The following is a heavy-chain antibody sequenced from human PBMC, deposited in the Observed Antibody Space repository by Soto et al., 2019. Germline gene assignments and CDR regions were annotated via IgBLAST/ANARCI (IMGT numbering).Heavy chain of an antibody. CDR2: ISYDGSNK. CDR1: GFTFSSYG. D-gene: IGHD1-7*01. V-gene: IGHV3-30*18. Sequence: VQLVESGGGVVQPGRSLRLSCAASGFTFSSYGMHWVRQAPGKGLEWVAVISYDGSNKYYADSVKGRFTISRDNSKNTLYLQMNSLRAEDTAVYYCAKEQGGLDWNYDYWGQGTLVTVSS. CDR3: AKEQGGLDWNYDY. J-gene: IGHJ4*02.